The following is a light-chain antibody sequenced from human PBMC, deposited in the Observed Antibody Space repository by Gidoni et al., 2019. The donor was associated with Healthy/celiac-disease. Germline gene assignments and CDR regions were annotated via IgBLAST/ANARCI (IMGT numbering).Light chain of an antibody. CDR2: DAS. J-gene: IGKJ1*01. CDR3: QQYNSYSWT. V-gene: IGKV1-5*01. Sequence: LSASVGDRVTITCRASQSISSWLAWYQQKPGKAPKLLIYDASSLESGVPSRFSGSGSGTEFTLTISSLQPDDFATYYCQQYNSYSWTFGQGTKVEIK. CDR1: QSISSW.